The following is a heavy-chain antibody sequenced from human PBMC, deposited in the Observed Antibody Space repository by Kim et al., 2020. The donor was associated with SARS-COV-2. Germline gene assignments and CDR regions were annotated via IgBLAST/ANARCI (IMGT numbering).Heavy chain of an antibody. CDR3: ARDRNSDDTAGYYYYGMDV. V-gene: IGHV3-21*01. D-gene: IGHD3-22*01. CDR1: GFTFSSYS. CDR2: ISSSSNYI. Sequence: GGSLRLSCAASGFTFSSYSMNWVRQAPGKGLEWVSSISSSSNYIYYVDSVKGRFTISRDNAQNSLYLQMNSLRAEDTAVYYCARDRNSDDTAGYYYYGMDVWGQVTTVTVSS. J-gene: IGHJ6*02.